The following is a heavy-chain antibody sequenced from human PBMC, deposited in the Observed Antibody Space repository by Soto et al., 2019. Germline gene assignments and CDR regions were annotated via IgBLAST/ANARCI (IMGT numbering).Heavy chain of an antibody. D-gene: IGHD3-3*01. CDR2: LSRSGNTR. J-gene: IGHJ3*02. V-gene: IGHV3-11*01. CDR3: ARRRGLDEAEAFEM. CDR1: GFTFGDYE. Sequence: QVQLVESGGGLVQPGGSLRLSCAASGFTFGDYEMSCIRQAAGKGPEWVSFLSRSGNTRYYADSVTGRFSISRDNAENSLYLQRESLRVEDTATYGGARRRGLDEAEAFEMWGQGTMVTVSA.